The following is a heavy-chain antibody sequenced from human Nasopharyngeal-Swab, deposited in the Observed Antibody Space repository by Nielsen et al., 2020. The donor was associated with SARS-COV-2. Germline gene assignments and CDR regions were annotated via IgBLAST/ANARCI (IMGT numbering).Heavy chain of an antibody. CDR2: FDPEDGET. CDR1: GYTLTELS. J-gene: IGHJ5*02. CDR3: ATGTSSGRANWFDP. V-gene: IGHV1-24*01. D-gene: IGHD3-3*01. Sequence: ASAQVSCNVSGYTLTELSMNWVRQAPGKGREWMGGFDPEDGETIYAQKFQGRVTMTENTSTDTAYMELSSLRSEETAVYYCATGTSSGRANWFDPWGQGTLVTVSS.